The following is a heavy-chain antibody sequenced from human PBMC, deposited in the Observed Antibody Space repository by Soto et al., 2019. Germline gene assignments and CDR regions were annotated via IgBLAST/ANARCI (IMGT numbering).Heavy chain of an antibody. V-gene: IGHV3-23*01. CDR3: AKVSAVALDY. J-gene: IGHJ4*02. CDR2: ISGSGLTT. CDR1: GFTFSSYA. Sequence: PGGSLRLSCATSGFTFSSYAMSWVRQAPGKGLAWVSAISGSGLTTYYADSVKGRFTISRDNSKNTLSLQMNSLRGEDTAVYYCAKVSAVALDYWGQGTLVTVSS. D-gene: IGHD6-19*01.